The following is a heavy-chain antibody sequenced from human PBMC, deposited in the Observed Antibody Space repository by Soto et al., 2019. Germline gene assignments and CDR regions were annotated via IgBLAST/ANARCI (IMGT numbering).Heavy chain of an antibody. D-gene: IGHD2-15*01. Sequence: KASETLSLTCAVYGGSFSGFYWTWIRQPPGKGLEWIGEINHSGRTNYNWSLKSRVTMSLDTSKNQFSLKLRSVTAADTAVYYCGRGFCCSGGSCYSSRGPLDYCGRVILVTVS. V-gene: IGHV4-34*01. CDR1: GGSFSGFY. J-gene: IGHJ4*02. CDR3: GRGFCCSGGSCYSSRGPLDY. CDR2: INHSGRT.